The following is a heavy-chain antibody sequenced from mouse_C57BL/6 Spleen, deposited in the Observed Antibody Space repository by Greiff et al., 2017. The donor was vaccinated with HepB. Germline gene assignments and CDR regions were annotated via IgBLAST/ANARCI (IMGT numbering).Heavy chain of an antibody. V-gene: IGHV5-17*01. Sequence: EVKLVESGGGLVKPGGSLKLSCAASGFTFSDYGMHWVRQAPEKGLEWVAYISSGSSTIYYADTVKGRFTISRDNAKNTLFLQMTSLRSEDTAMYYCASGVTGTSYAMDYWGQGTSVTVSS. CDR2: ISSGSSTI. J-gene: IGHJ4*01. D-gene: IGHD4-1*01. CDR1: GFTFSDYG. CDR3: ASGVTGTSYAMDY.